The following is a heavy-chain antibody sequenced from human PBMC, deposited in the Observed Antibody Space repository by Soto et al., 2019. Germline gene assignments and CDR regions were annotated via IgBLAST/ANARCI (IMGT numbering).Heavy chain of an antibody. Sequence: QITLKESGPTLVKPTQTLTLTCTFSGFSLSTGGVGVGWIRQPPGKALEWLALIYWDDNKRYSPSLKSRLTITKDTSKDQLLPSMSNMDPVDTATYYCAVIVWFPYGSGRSPGYYSGYWGQGTLGTVSS. CDR2: IYWDDNK. CDR3: AVIVWFPYGSGRSPGYYSGY. J-gene: IGHJ4*02. V-gene: IGHV2-5*02. CDR1: GFSLSTGGVG. D-gene: IGHD6-19*01.